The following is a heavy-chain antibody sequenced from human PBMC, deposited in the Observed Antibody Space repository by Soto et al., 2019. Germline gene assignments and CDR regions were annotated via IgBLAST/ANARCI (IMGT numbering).Heavy chain of an antibody. CDR3: AREGCSSTSCHFKYYYYYYYMDV. V-gene: IGHV4-34*01. J-gene: IGHJ6*03. CDR1: GGSFSGYY. Sequence: SETLSLTCAVYGGSFSGYYWSWIRQPPGKGLEWIGEINHSGSTNYNPSLKSRVTISVDTSKNQFSLKLSSVTAADTAVYYCAREGCSSTSCHFKYYYYYYYMDVWGKGTTVTVSS. CDR2: INHSGST. D-gene: IGHD2-2*01.